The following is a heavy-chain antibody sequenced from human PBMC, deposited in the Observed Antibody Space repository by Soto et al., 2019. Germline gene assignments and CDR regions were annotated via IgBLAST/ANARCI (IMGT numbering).Heavy chain of an antibody. CDR3: ARIQDGSVTKGFDY. V-gene: IGHV4-34*01. CDR2: INHSGST. Sequence: PSETLSLTCAVYGGSFSGYYWSWIRQPPGKGLEWIGEINHSGSTNYNPSLKSRVTISVDTSKNQVVLTMTNMDPVDTATYYCARIQDGSVTKGFDYWGQGTLVTVSS. CDR1: GGSFSGYY. D-gene: IGHD5-18*01. J-gene: IGHJ4*02.